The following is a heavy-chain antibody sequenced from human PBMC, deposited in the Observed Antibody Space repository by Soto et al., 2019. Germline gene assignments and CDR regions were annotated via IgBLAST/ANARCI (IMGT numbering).Heavy chain of an antibody. CDR1: GFTFSSYA. D-gene: IGHD6-19*01. Sequence: EVQLLESGGGLVQPGGSLRLSCAASGFTFSSYAMSWVRQAPGKGLEWVSAISASAISTYYADSVKGRFPISRDNSKNTLYLQMNSLRAEDTAVYYCAKDRAGNWGGDFDCWGQGTLVTVSS. CDR2: ISASAIST. J-gene: IGHJ4*02. CDR3: AKDRAGNWGGDFDC. V-gene: IGHV3-23*01.